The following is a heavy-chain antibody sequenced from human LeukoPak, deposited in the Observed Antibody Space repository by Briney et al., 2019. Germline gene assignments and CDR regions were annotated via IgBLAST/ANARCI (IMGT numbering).Heavy chain of an antibody. Sequence: GGSLRLSCAASGFTFSNYAMSWVRQAPGKGLEWVAVIRGTGDRAHYADSVKGRFIISRDNSKNSLYLQTNTLRVEDTATYYCARDRGLIDPMDYWGQGTLVSVSS. J-gene: IGHJ4*02. CDR3: ARDRGLIDPMDY. CDR2: IRGTGDRA. V-gene: IGHV3-23*01. D-gene: IGHD3-10*01. CDR1: GFTFSNYA.